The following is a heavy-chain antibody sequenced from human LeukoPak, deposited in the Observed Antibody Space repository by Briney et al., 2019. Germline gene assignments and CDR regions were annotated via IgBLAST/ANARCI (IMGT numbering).Heavy chain of an antibody. D-gene: IGHD3-22*01. V-gene: IGHV3-20*04. Sequence: GGSLRLSCAASGFTFDDYGMSWVRQAPGKGLEWVSGINWNGGSTGYADSVKGRFTISRDNAKNSLYLQMNSLRAEDTAVYYCARGKGDYYDSSGLYYFDYWGQGTLVTVSS. CDR2: INWNGGST. CDR3: ARGKGDYYDSSGLYYFDY. J-gene: IGHJ4*02. CDR1: GFTFDDYG.